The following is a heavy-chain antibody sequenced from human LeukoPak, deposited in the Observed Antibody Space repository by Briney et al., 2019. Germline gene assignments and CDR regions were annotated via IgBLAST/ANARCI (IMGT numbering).Heavy chain of an antibody. D-gene: IGHD1-14*01. V-gene: IGHV4-59*01. CDR1: GGSISSYY. CDR2: IYYSGST. Sequence: PSETLSLTCTVSGGSISSYYWSWIRQPPGKGLEWIGYIYYSGSTNYNPSLKSRVTISVDTSKNQFSLKLSSVTAADTAVYYCARDSPPDYWGQGTLATVSS. J-gene: IGHJ4*02. CDR3: ARDSPPDY.